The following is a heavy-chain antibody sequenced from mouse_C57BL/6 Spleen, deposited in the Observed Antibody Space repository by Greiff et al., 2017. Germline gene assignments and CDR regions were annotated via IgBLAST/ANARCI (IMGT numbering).Heavy chain of an antibody. Sequence: DVKLVESGPGLVKPSQSLSLTCSVTGYSITSGYYWNWIRQFPGNKLEWMGYISYDGSNNYNPSLKNRISITRDTSKNQFFLKLNSVTTEDTATYYCARAVLLRYFDYWGQSTTLAVAS. D-gene: IGHD1-1*01. CDR3: ARAVLLRYFDY. J-gene: IGHJ2*01. V-gene: IGHV3-6*01. CDR2: ISYDGSN. CDR1: GYSITSGYY.